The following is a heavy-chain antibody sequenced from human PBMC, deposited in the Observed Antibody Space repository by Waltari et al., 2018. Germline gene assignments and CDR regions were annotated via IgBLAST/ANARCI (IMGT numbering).Heavy chain of an antibody. Sequence: EVQLVESGGGLVQPGGSLRLSCVGSGFTFNNYWIAWVRQAPGRWLEWLANIIKDGSTKQYVGSVKGRFTISRDNAMNSVYLQLNSLRVEDTAVYYSARDRDFSTLDVWGQGTSVTVSS. CDR2: IIKDGSTK. J-gene: IGHJ6*02. CDR1: GFTFNNYW. CDR3: ARDRDFSTLDV. V-gene: IGHV3-7*04. D-gene: IGHD3-3*01.